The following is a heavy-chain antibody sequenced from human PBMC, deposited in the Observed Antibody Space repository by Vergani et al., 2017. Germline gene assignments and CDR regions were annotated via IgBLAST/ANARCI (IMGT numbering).Heavy chain of an antibody. CDR2: IRYDGSNK. CDR1: GFTFSSYG. Sequence: QVQLVESGGGVVQPGGSLRLSCAASGFTFSSYGMHWVRQAPGKGLEWVAFIRYDGSNKYYADSVKVRFTISRDNSKNTLYLQMNSLRAEDTAVYYCAKDDLSYSSGYFDYWGQGTLVTVSS. V-gene: IGHV3-30*02. CDR3: AKDDLSYSSGYFDY. J-gene: IGHJ4*02. D-gene: IGHD3-22*01.